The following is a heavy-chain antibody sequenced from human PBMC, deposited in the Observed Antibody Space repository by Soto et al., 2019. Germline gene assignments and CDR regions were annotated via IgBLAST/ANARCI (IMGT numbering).Heavy chain of an antibody. CDR2: IWYDGSNK. Sequence: GGSLRLSCAASGFTFSSYGMHWVRQAPGKGLEWVAVIWYDGSNKYYADSVKGRFTISRDNSKNTLYLQMNSLRAEDTAVYYRARAGYSSSWYGFGMDVWGQGTTVTVSS. CDR1: GFTFSSYG. V-gene: IGHV3-33*01. J-gene: IGHJ6*02. CDR3: ARAGYSSSWYGFGMDV. D-gene: IGHD6-13*01.